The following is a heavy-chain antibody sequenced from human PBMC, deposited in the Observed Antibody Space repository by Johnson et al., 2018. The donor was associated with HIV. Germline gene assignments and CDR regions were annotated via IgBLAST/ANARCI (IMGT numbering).Heavy chain of an antibody. J-gene: IGHJ3*02. CDR1: GFTFSSYW. V-gene: IGHV3-74*03. Sequence: VQLVESGGGVVQPGRSLRLSCASSGFTFSSYWMHWVRQLPGKGLVWVSRIKSDGSSITYADFVKGRFTISRDNSKNTLYLQMNSLRAEDTAVYYCAKDLEEGQQWLIGAFDIWGQGTMVTVSS. D-gene: IGHD6-19*01. CDR2: IKSDGSSI. CDR3: AKDLEEGQQWLIGAFDI.